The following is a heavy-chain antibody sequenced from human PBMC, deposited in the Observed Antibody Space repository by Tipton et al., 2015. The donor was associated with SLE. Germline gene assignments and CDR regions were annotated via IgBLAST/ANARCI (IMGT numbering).Heavy chain of an antibody. J-gene: IGHJ1*01. CDR3: ARQLPSTGTAGYFQH. CDR2: IYHSGST. CDR1: GGSISSGGYS. D-gene: IGHD1-1*01. Sequence: GLVKPSETLSLTCAVSGGSISSGGYSWSWIRQPPGKGLEWIGYIYHSGSTYYNPSLKSRVTISVDTSKNQFSLKLSSVTAADTAVYYCARQLPSTGTAGYFQHWGQGTLVSVSS. V-gene: IGHV4-30-2*01.